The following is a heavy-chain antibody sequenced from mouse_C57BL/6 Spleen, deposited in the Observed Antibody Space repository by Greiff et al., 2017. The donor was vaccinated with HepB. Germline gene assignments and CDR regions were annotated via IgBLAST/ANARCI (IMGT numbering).Heavy chain of an antibody. CDR3: VRQRLLLCFDV. V-gene: IGHV10-1*01. J-gene: IGHJ1*03. Sequence: EVQWVESGGGLVQPKGSLKLSCAASGFSFNTYAMNWVRQAPGKGLEWVARIRSKSNNYATYYADSVKDRFTISRDDSESMLYLQMNNLKTEDTAMYYCVRQRLLLCFDVWGTGTTVTVSS. D-gene: IGHD2-3*01. CDR1: GFSFNTYA. CDR2: IRSKSNNYAT.